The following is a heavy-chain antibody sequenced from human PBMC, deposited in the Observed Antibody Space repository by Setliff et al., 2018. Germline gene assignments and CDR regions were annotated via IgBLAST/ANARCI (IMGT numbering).Heavy chain of an antibody. J-gene: IGHJ6*03. CDR3: ARDSRGNPPIYMDV. V-gene: IGHV4-4*07. Sequence: SETLSLTCTVSGGSISSYYWSWIRQPAGKGLEWIGRIYTSGSTNYNPSLKSRVTMSVDTSKNQFSLKLSSVTAADTAVYYCARDSRGNPPIYMDVWGKGTTVTVSS. CDR1: GGSISSYY. CDR2: IYTSGST.